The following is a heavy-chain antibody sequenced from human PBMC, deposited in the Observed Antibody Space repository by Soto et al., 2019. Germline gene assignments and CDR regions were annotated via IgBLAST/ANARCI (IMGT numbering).Heavy chain of an antibody. CDR1: GGSISSSSYY. Sequence: SETLSLTCTVSGGSISSSSYYWGWIRQPPGKGLEWIGSIYYSGSTYYNPSLKSRVTISVDTSKNQFSLKLSSVTAADTAVYYCARHFPPFDYWGQGTLVTVSS. J-gene: IGHJ4*02. CDR3: ARHFPPFDY. V-gene: IGHV4-39*01. CDR2: IYYSGST.